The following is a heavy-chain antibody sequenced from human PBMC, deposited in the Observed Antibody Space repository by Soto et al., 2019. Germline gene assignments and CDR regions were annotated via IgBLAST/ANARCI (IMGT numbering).Heavy chain of an antibody. Sequence: ESGGGLVKPGGSLRLSCAASGFTFSNAWMIWVRQAPGKGLEWVGRFKSKTDGGTTDYAAPVKGRFTMSRDDSKNMLYLQMNSLKTEDTGVYYCTTEGRRGYSGYDWDYWGQGTLVTVSS. CDR1: GFTFSNAW. CDR3: TTEGRRGYSGYDWDY. J-gene: IGHJ4*02. D-gene: IGHD5-12*01. CDR2: FKSKTDGGTT. V-gene: IGHV3-15*07.